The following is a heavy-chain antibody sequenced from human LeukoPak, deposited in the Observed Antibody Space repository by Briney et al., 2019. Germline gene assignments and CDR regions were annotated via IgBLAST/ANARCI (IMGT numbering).Heavy chain of an antibody. Sequence: ASVKVSCKASGGTFSSYAISWVRQAPGQGLEWMGGIIPIFGTANYAQKFQGRVTITADESTSTAYMELTSLRSEDTAVYYCARGYCSSTSCFLDYWGQGTLVTVSS. CDR2: IIPIFGTA. CDR3: ARGYCSSTSCFLDY. CDR1: GGTFSSYA. J-gene: IGHJ4*02. V-gene: IGHV1-69*13. D-gene: IGHD2-2*01.